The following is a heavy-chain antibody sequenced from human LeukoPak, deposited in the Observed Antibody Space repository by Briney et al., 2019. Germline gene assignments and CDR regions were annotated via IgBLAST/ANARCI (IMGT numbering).Heavy chain of an antibody. CDR2: INPNSGGT. V-gene: IGHV1-2*02. CDR3: ARRVEYQLLYWFDP. D-gene: IGHD2-2*01. J-gene: IGHJ5*02. CDR1: GYTVTGYY. Sequence: ASVKVSCKAAGYTVTGYYMHWVRQAPGQGLEWMGWINPNSGGTNYAQKFQGRVTMTRDTSISTAYMELSRLRSDDTAVYYCARRVEYQLLYWFDPWGQGTLVTVSS.